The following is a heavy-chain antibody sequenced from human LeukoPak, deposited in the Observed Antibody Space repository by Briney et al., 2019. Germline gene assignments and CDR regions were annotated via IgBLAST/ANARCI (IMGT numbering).Heavy chain of an antibody. Sequence: SQTLSLTCAISGDSFSSNRAAWNWIRQSPSRGLEWLGRTYYRSKWYNDYAVSVKSRITINPDTSKNQFSLQLNSVTPEDTAVYYCARGLSSGWYFGGYYPYNWFDPWGQGTLVTVSS. J-gene: IGHJ5*02. D-gene: IGHD6-19*01. V-gene: IGHV6-1*01. CDR3: ARGLSSGWYFGGYYPYNWFDP. CDR2: TYYRSKWYN. CDR1: GDSFSSNRAA.